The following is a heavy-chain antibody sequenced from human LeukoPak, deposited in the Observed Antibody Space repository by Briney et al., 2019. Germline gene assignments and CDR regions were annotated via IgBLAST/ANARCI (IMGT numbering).Heavy chain of an antibody. CDR2: INHSGST. V-gene: IGHV4-34*01. CDR1: GGSFSGYY. Sequence: SETLSLTCAVYGGSFSGYYWSWIRQPPGKGLEWIGEINHSGSTNYNPSLKSRVTISVDTSKNQFSLKLSSVTAADTAVYYCARGRQKTYYDFWSGFTRGPFDYWGQGTLVTVSS. J-gene: IGHJ4*02. CDR3: ARGRQKTYYDFWSGFTRGPFDY. D-gene: IGHD3-3*01.